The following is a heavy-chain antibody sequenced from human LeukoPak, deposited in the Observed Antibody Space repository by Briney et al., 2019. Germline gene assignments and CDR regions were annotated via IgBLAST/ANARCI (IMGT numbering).Heavy chain of an antibody. V-gene: IGHV3-23*01. CDR3: AIEKGSDPGPYDY. CDR2: ISGSGGST. D-gene: IGHD2-8*02. Sequence: SGGSLRLSCAASGFTFSSYAMSWVRQALGKGLEWVSAISGSGGSTYYADSVKGRFTISRDNSKNTLYLQMNSLRAEDTAVYYCAIEKGSDPGPYDYWGQGTLVTVSS. CDR1: GFTFSSYA. J-gene: IGHJ4*02.